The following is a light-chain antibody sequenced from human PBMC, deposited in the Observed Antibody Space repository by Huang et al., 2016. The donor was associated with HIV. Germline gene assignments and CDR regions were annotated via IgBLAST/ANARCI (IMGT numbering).Light chain of an antibody. Sequence: DIVVTQSPDSLALSLGGRAAINCTPSQSVLQTSNNKNCLSWYQLKPGEPPKLLMYWASTRESGVPDRFSAGGSGTHFTLTIASLQAEDVAVYYCHQCYDTPQTFGQGTKVEVK. J-gene: IGKJ1*01. CDR3: HQCYDTPQT. CDR2: WAS. V-gene: IGKV4-1*01. CDR1: QSVLQTSNNKNC.